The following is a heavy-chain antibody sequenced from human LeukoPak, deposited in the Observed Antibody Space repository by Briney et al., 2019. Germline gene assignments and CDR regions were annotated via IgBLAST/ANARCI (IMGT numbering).Heavy chain of an antibody. Sequence: ASVKVSCKASGYTFTGYYLHWERQAPGQGLEWIGRIHPNSGGTNYAQKFQGRVTMTRDTSISTAYMELSRLRSDDTAVYYCASPLGYCSGGSCGYWGQGTLVTVSS. CDR1: GYTFTGYY. J-gene: IGHJ4*02. CDR2: IHPNSGGT. D-gene: IGHD2-15*01. V-gene: IGHV1-2*06. CDR3: ASPLGYCSGGSCGY.